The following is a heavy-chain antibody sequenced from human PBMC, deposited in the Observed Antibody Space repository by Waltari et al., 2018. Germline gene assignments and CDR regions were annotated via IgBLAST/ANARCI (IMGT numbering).Heavy chain of an antibody. Sequence: QLQLQESGPGLVKPSETLSLTCRVSGDSLTSHTHYWGWIRQPPGQGLEWIGTLSYSGTTYISPSLKSRVTLSRDTSRNQLSLELGSVTATDTAMYYCATYIGASVGTAAFDVWGQGTMVNVSS. CDR3: ATYIGASVGTAAFDV. J-gene: IGHJ3*01. CDR2: LSYSGTT. V-gene: IGHV4-39*01. D-gene: IGHD5-12*01. CDR1: GDSLTSHTHY.